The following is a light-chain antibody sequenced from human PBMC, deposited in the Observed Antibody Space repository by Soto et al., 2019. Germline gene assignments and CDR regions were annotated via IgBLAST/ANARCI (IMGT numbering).Light chain of an antibody. CDR2: DAS. J-gene: IGKJ3*01. CDR1: QSVSIY. CDR3: LQKYFYPFA. Sequence: EIVLTQSPATVSLSPGERATLSCRASQSVSIYLAWYQQKPGQAPRLLIYDASNRASDIPARFSGSGSETDFTLTISSLQPEDFATYYCLQKYFYPFAFGPGTKVYIK. V-gene: IGKV3-11*01.